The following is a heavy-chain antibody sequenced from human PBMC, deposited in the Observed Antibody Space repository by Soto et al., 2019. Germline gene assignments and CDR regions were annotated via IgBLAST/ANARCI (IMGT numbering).Heavy chain of an antibody. V-gene: IGHV4-34*01. CDR2: INHSGST. CDR3: ARGRIAARRCFDY. Sequence: SETLSLTCAVYGGSFSGYYWSWIRQPPGKGLEWIGEINHSGSTNYNPSLKSRVTISVDTSKNQFSLKLSSVTAADTAVYYCARGRIAARRCFDYWGQGTLVTVS. D-gene: IGHD6-6*01. CDR1: GGSFSGYY. J-gene: IGHJ4*02.